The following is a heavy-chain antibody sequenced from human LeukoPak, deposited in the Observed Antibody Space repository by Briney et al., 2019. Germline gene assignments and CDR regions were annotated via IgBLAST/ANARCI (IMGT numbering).Heavy chain of an antibody. CDR1: VFSISSNYY. V-gene: IGHV4-61*01. CDR3: ARERSDSSLYYYYYYMDV. Sequence: SETLSLTCSVSVFSISSNYYWSWIRQPPGKGLEWIGYIYYSGSTNYNPSLKSRVTISVDTSKNQFSLKLSSVTAADTAVYYCARERSDSSLYYYYYYMDVWGKGTTVTVSS. D-gene: IGHD3-22*01. J-gene: IGHJ6*03. CDR2: IYYSGST.